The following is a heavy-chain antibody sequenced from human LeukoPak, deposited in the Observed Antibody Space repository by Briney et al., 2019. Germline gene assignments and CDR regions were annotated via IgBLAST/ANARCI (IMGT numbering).Heavy chain of an antibody. CDR3: ARVSGITMIVVVNSDAFDI. CDR2: IYHSGST. V-gene: IGHV4-38-2*02. D-gene: IGHD3-22*01. J-gene: IGHJ3*02. Sequence: SETLSLTCTVSGYSISSGYYWGWIRQPPGKGLEWIGSIYHSGSTYYNPSLKSRVTISVDTSKNQFSLKLSSVTAADTAVYYCARVSGITMIVVVNSDAFDIWGQGTMVTVSS. CDR1: GYSISSGYY.